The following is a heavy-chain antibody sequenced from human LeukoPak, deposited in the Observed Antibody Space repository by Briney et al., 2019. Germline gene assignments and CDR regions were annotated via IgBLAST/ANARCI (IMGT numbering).Heavy chain of an antibody. CDR2: IKHDAREK. Sequence: PGGSLRLSCAASGFTVSNYWMTWFRQAPGRGLELVANIKHDAREKYYVDSVTGQFTISRDNAKNSLSLQMPSLRAEDTAVHYRAKHQRRLDYWGHGTLVTVSS. CDR1: GFTVSNYW. J-gene: IGHJ4*01. V-gene: IGHV3-7*01. CDR3: AKHQRRLDY. D-gene: IGHD6-25*01.